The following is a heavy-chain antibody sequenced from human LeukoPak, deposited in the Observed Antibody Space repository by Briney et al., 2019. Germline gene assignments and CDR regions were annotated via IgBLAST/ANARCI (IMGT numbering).Heavy chain of an antibody. Sequence: GGSLRLAWAASGFTLDDYGMSWVRQAPGKGLEWVSGIIWNGGSTGYADSVKGRFTISRDNAKNSLYLQMNSLRAEDTALYYCARGKNYHYYYYYMDVWGKGTTVTVSS. D-gene: IGHD1-7*01. V-gene: IGHV3-20*04. J-gene: IGHJ6*03. CDR3: ARGKNYHYYYYYMDV. CDR2: IIWNGGST. CDR1: GFTLDDYG.